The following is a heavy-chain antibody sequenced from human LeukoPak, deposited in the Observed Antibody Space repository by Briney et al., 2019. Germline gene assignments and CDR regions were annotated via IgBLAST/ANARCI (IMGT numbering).Heavy chain of an antibody. CDR3: AREAWVSGDSKYRYYGIDV. Sequence: SETLSLTCTVSGASISSYYWSWIRQPPGKGLEWIGYIDYSGSTNYTPSLKSRVTISVDTSKNQFSLKLSSVTAADTALYYCAREAWVSGDSKYRYYGIDVWGQGTTVTVSS. V-gene: IGHV4-59*01. D-gene: IGHD4-17*01. CDR1: GASISSYY. J-gene: IGHJ6*02. CDR2: IDYSGST.